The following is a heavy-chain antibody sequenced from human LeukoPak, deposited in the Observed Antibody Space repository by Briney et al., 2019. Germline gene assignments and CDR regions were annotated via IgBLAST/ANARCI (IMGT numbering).Heavy chain of an antibody. D-gene: IGHD1-1*01. J-gene: IGHJ4*02. CDR1: GFTVSSYY. CDR3: ARGGVNYWNPRY. V-gene: IGHV3-53*01. CDR2: LYTGVTT. Sequence: GGSLRLACVASGFTVSSYYMSWVRQAPGKGLEWDSLLYTGVTTYYADSVEGQFTISRDDSKNTVQLQMNTLRAEDTAVYYCARGGVNYWNPRYWGQGTLVTVSS.